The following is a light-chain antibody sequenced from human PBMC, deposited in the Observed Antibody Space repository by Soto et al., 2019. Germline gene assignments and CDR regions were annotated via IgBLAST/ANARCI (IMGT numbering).Light chain of an antibody. J-gene: IGKJ1*01. CDR3: HQYYGTST. CDR2: AAS. CDR1: QGIGFY. Sequence: IQLTQSPSSMSASVGDRVTISCRASQGIGFYLAWYQQKPGNAPKLLIYAASTLQSGVPSRFSGSGSGTNFTLTISSLQPEDVAVYYCHQYYGTSTFGQGTKVDIK. V-gene: IGKV1-9*01.